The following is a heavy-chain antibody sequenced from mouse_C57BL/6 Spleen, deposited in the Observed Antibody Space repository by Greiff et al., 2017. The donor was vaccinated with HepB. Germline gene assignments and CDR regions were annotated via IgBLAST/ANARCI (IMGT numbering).Heavy chain of an antibody. D-gene: IGHD1-1*01. V-gene: IGHV1-18*01. Sequence: VQLQQSGPELVKPGASVKIPCKASGYTFTDYNMDCVKQSHGKSLEWIGDINPNNGGTIYNQKFKGKATLTVDKSSSTAYMELRSLTSEDTAVYYCARGYYYGSSPGYFDYWGQGTTLTVSS. CDR1: GYTFTDYN. CDR2: INPNNGGT. CDR3: ARGYYYGSSPGYFDY. J-gene: IGHJ2*01.